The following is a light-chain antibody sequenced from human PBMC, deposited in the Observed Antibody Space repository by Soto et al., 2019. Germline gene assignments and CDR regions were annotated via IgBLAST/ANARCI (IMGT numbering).Light chain of an antibody. CDR1: QSVSSN. Sequence: EIVMTQSPATLSVSPGERATLSCRASQSVSSNLAWYQQKPGQAPRLLIYGASTRATGIPARFSGSGSGTEFTLTISSLQPEDFAVYLCQQYNNWPRTFGLGTKVEIK. CDR2: GAS. J-gene: IGKJ1*01. V-gene: IGKV3-15*01. CDR3: QQYNNWPRT.